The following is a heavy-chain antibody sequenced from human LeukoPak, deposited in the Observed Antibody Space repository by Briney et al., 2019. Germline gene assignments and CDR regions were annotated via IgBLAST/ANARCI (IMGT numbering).Heavy chain of an antibody. J-gene: IGHJ4*02. D-gene: IGHD1-26*01. CDR3: ARDSGLGPTWHPFDH. V-gene: IGHV1-2*02. Sequence: ASVKVSCKASGYNFTDYYIHWVRQAPGQGLEWMGWINPKSGGTNHAQKFRGRVTMTRDTSISTAYMELSGLRSDDTAVYYCARDSGLGPTWHPFDHWGQGTPVTVSS. CDR2: INPKSGGT. CDR1: GYNFTDYY.